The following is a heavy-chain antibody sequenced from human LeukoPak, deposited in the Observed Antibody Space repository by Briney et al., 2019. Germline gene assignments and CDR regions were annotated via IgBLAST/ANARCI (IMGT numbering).Heavy chain of an antibody. D-gene: IGHD3-9*01. CDR3: ARVSGQDILTGSYDY. V-gene: IGHV3-48*03. Sequence: GGSLRLSCAASGFTFSSYEMNWVRQAPGKGLEWVSYISSSGSTIYYADSVKGRFTIPRDNAKNSLYLQMNSLRAEDTAVYYRARVSGQDILTGSYDYWGQGTLVTVSS. CDR2: ISSSGSTI. CDR1: GFTFSSYE. J-gene: IGHJ4*02.